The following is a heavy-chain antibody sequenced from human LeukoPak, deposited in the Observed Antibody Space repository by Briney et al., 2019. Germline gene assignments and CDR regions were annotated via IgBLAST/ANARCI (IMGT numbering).Heavy chain of an antibody. V-gene: IGHV3-9*01. CDR2: ISWNSGSI. CDR1: GFTFDDYA. CDR3: AKDMGGVYYGSGSYQYYGMDV. Sequence: PGGSLRLSCAASGFTFDDYAMHWVRQAPGKGLEWVSGISWNSGSIGYADSVKGRFTISRDNAKNSLYLQMNSLRAEDTALYYCAKDMGGVYYGSGSYQYYGMDVWGQGTTVTVSS. D-gene: IGHD3-10*01. J-gene: IGHJ6*02.